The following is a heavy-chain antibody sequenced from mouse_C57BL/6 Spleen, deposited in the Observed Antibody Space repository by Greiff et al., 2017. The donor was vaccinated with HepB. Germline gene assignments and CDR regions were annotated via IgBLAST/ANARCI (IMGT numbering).Heavy chain of an antibody. Sequence: VQLQQPGAELVRPGSSVKLSCKASGYTFTSYWMDWVKQRPGQGLEWIGNIYPSDSETHYNQKFKDKATLTVDKSSSTAYMQLSSLTSEDSAVYYCARYSLKGYFDVWGTGTTVTVSS. V-gene: IGHV1-61*01. CDR3: ARYSLKGYFDV. CDR1: GYTFTSYW. J-gene: IGHJ1*03. CDR2: IYPSDSET.